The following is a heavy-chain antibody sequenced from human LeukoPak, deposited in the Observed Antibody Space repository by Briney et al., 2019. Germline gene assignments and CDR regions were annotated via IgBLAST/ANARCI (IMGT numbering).Heavy chain of an antibody. D-gene: IGHD6-19*01. Sequence: GGSLRLSCAASGFTFSSYAMHWVRQAPGKGLEWVAVISYDGSNKYYADSVKGRFTISRDNSKNTLYLQMNSLRAEDTAVYCCARELASGWSDPWGQGTLVTVSS. CDR2: ISYDGSNK. V-gene: IGHV3-30-3*01. J-gene: IGHJ5*02. CDR1: GFTFSSYA. CDR3: ARELASGWSDP.